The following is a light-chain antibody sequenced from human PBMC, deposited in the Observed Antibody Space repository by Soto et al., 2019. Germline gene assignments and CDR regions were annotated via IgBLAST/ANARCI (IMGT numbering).Light chain of an antibody. V-gene: IGKV1-5*03. CDR1: QTISSW. J-gene: IGKJ1*01. CDR2: KAS. Sequence: DIHMTHSPSTLSGSVGDRVTITCRASQTISSWLAWYQQKPGKAPKLLIYKASTLKSGVPSRFSGSGSGTEFTLTISSLQPDDFATYYCQHCNSYSEAFGQGTKVDIK. CDR3: QHCNSYSEA.